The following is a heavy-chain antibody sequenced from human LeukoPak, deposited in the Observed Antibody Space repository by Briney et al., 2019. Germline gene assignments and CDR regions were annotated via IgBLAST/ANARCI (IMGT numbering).Heavy chain of an antibody. Sequence: PGGSLRLSCAASGFTFSNAWMSWVRQAPGKGLEWVGRIKSKTDGGTTDYAAPVKGRFTISRDDSKNTLYLQMNSLKTEDTAVYYCTTLYYYDSSGYYYDFDYWGQGTLVTVSS. CDR3: TTLYYYDSSGYYYDFDY. J-gene: IGHJ4*02. CDR2: IKSKTDGGTT. CDR1: GFTFSNAW. D-gene: IGHD3-22*01. V-gene: IGHV3-15*01.